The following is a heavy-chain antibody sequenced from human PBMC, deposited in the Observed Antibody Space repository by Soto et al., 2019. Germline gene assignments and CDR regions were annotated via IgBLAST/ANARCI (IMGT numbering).Heavy chain of an antibody. CDR2: VSSGGST. V-gene: IGHV3-23*01. Sequence: PGGSLRLSCAASGFTFTNYAMGWVRQAPGKGLEWVSVVSSGGSTYYADSVTGRFTVSRDNSKNTLSLQMNSLRAEDTAVYYCAKRRGAGGHFAYWGQGALVTVSS. CDR3: AKRRGAGGHFAY. CDR1: GFTFTNYA. J-gene: IGHJ4*02. D-gene: IGHD2-15*01.